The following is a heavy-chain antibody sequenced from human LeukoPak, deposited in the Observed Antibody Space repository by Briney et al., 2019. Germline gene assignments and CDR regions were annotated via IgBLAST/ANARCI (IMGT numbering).Heavy chain of an antibody. Sequence: GSLRLSCAASGFTFKLYWMHWVRPVPGRGPVWVSRINHDGSDTIYADSVRGRFTISRDDAKNTLYLQMNNLRAEDSAVYYCVRGGPSTWSWGQGTLVTVSS. CDR2: INHDGSDT. D-gene: IGHD2-15*01. J-gene: IGHJ5*02. CDR3: VRGGPSTWS. CDR1: GFTFKLYW. V-gene: IGHV3-74*01.